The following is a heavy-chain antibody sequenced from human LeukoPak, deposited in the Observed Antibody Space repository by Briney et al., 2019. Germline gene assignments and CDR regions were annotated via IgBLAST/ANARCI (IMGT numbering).Heavy chain of an antibody. Sequence: ASVNVSCKAAGYTFTNYGVTWVREAPGQGLEGVGWISAHNGNTNYVQKVQDRVTMTTVTSPTTAYLELRNLRSDDTAVYYCARDSASTSFPPAYDYWGQGTVVAVSS. CDR2: ISAHNGNT. CDR3: ARDSASTSFPPAYDY. J-gene: IGHJ4*02. CDR1: GYTFTNYG. V-gene: IGHV1-18*04. D-gene: IGHD3-16*01.